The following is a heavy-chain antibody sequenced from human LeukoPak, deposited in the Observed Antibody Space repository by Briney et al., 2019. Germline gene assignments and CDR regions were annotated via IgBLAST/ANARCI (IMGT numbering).Heavy chain of an antibody. V-gene: IGHV1-8*03. D-gene: IGHD5-12*01. CDR2: MNPNSGNT. Sequence: ASVKVSCRASGYTFTSYDINWVRQATGQGLEWMGWMNPNSGNTGYAQKFQGRVTITRNTSISTAYMELSSLRSDDTAVYYCARDQVSGYDPANWFDPWGQGTLVTVSS. CDR1: GYTFTSYD. J-gene: IGHJ5*02. CDR3: ARDQVSGYDPANWFDP.